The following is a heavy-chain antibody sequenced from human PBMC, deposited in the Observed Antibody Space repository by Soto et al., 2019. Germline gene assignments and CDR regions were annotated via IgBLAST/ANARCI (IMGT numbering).Heavy chain of an antibody. J-gene: IGHJ4*02. V-gene: IGHV1-18*01. CDR2: SSAYNGNT. Sequence: QVQLVQSGAEVKKPGASVKVSCKASGYTFTSYGISWVRQAPGQGLEWMGWSSAYNGNTNYAQKLQGRVTMTTDTSTSTAYMELRSLRSDDTAVYYCARDGLLWFGELLWGVFDYWGQGTLVTVSS. CDR1: GYTFTSYG. D-gene: IGHD3-10*01. CDR3: ARDGLLWFGELLWGVFDY.